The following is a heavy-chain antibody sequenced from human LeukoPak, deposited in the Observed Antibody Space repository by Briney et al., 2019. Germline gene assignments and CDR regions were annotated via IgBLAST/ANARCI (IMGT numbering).Heavy chain of an antibody. Sequence: SETLSLTCTVSGGSISSYYWSWIRQPPGKGLEWIGYIYYSGSTNYNPSLKSRVTISVDTSKNQFSLKLSSVTAADTAVCYCARDLHAFDIWGQGTMVTVSS. CDR3: ARDLHAFDI. J-gene: IGHJ3*02. CDR1: GGSISSYY. V-gene: IGHV4-59*01. CDR2: IYYSGST.